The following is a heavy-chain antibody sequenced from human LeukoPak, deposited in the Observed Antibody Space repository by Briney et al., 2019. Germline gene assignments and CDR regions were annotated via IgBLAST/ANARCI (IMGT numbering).Heavy chain of an antibody. V-gene: IGHV3-66*01. D-gene: IGHD3-10*01. CDR2: IYSGGST. Sequence: GGSLRLSCAASGFXVSSNYMSWVREAPGKGLEWVSVIYSGGSTYYADSVKGRFTISRDNSKNTLYLQMNSLRAEDTAVYYCARDLGGLVDYWGQGTLVTVSS. J-gene: IGHJ4*02. CDR1: GFXVSSNY. CDR3: ARDLGGLVDY.